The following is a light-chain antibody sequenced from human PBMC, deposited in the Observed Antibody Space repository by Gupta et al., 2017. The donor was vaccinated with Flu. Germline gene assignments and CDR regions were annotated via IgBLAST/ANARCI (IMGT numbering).Light chain of an antibody. CDR1: QDISHF. V-gene: IGKV1-33*01. CDR3: QQYDNLTPICT. Sequence: YLSASVGDRVTITCQASQDISHFLNWYQQKPGKAPKLLIYDASNLETGVPSRFSGSGSGTDFTFTISRLQPEDIATYYCQQYDNLTPICTFGPGTKVNIK. J-gene: IGKJ3*01. CDR2: DAS.